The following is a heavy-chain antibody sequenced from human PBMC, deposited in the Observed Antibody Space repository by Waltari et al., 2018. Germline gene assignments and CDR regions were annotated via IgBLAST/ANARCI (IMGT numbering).Heavy chain of an antibody. CDR1: GGSINSFY. D-gene: IGHD5-12*01. J-gene: IGHJ4*02. CDR3: ARDRGSGFPIDY. V-gene: IGHV4-59*01. CDR2: VYYSGSS. Sequence: QVQLQESGPGLVKPSDTLSLTCIVSGGSINSFYWSWIRQPPRKGLEWIGYVYYSGSSTYNPSLKSRVTISVDASRSQFSLEMRSVTPADTAVYYCARDRGSGFPIDYWGQGTLVTVSS.